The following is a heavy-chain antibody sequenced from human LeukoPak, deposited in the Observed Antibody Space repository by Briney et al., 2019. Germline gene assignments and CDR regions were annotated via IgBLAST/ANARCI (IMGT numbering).Heavy chain of an antibody. J-gene: IGHJ4*02. CDR1: GGSISSYY. D-gene: IGHD3-9*01. CDR2: IYTSGST. Sequence: SETLSLTCTVPGGSISSYYWSWIRQPAGKGLEWIGRIYTSGSTNYNPSLKSRVTMSVDTSKNQFSLKLSSVTAADTAVYYCAGEGYDILTGYYMYYWGQGTLVTVSS. CDR3: AGEGYDILTGYYMYY. V-gene: IGHV4-4*07.